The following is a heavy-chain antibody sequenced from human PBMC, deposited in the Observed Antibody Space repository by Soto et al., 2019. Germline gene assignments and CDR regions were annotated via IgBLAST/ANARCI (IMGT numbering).Heavy chain of an antibody. V-gene: IGHV3-74*01. CDR3: VRDFRGAVGGSEFDH. Sequence: EVQLAESGGGLVLTGGSLRLSCAASGFSFVSYWMHWVRQVPGEGLAWVSRINGNADNSDYADSVKGRFTISRDNAMNRLYLQMDSLRADDTGAYYCVRDFRGAVGGSEFDHWGQGTLVTVST. CDR1: GFSFVSYW. J-gene: IGHJ4*02. D-gene: IGHD6-19*01. CDR2: INGNADNS.